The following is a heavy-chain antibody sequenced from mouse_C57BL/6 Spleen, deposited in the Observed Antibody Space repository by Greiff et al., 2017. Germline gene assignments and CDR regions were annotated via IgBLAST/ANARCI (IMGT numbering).Heavy chain of an antibody. Sequence: VQLQQSGAELVRPGTSVKVSCKASGYAFTNYLIEWVKQRPGQGLEWIGVINPGSGGTNYNEKFKGKATLTADKSSSTAYMQLSSLTSEDSAVYFCAGGDYGSSYGYFDVWGTGTTVTVSS. CDR1: GYAFTNYL. V-gene: IGHV1-54*01. D-gene: IGHD1-1*01. CDR3: AGGDYGSSYGYFDV. CDR2: INPGSGGT. J-gene: IGHJ1*03.